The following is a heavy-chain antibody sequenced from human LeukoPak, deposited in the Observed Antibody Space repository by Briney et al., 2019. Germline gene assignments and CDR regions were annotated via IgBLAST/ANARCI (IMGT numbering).Heavy chain of an antibody. CDR2: IDNRGTTN. Sequence: PGGSLRLSCGASGFTFRGYEMNWVRQAPGKGVEWISFIDNRGTTNHYADSVQGRLTISRNNAKNSVYVQMNSLRAEDTAIYYCARDPRRCCSSTSCPMDYYMDGGGKGPTVTVSS. V-gene: IGHV3-48*03. D-gene: IGHD2-2*01. J-gene: IGHJ6*03. CDR1: GFTFRGYE. CDR3: ARDPRRCCSSTSCPMDYYMDG.